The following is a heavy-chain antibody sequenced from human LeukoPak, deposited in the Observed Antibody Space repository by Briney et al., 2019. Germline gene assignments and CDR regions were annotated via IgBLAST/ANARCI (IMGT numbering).Heavy chain of an antibody. J-gene: IGHJ4*02. CDR1: GGSISSYY. CDR2: IYYSGST. Sequence: SETLSLTCTVSGGSISSYYWSRIRQPPGKGLEWIGYIYYSGSTNYNPSLKSRVTISVDTSKNQFSLKLSSVTAADTAVYYCARDRGSNGDYYIDYWGQGTLVTVSS. V-gene: IGHV4-59*01. D-gene: IGHD4-17*01. CDR3: ARDRGSNGDYYIDY.